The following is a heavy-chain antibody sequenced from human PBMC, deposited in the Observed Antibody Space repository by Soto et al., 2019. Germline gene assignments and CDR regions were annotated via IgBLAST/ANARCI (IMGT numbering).Heavy chain of an antibody. CDR3: AREYYYDSSGYPPYFDY. J-gene: IGHJ4*02. CDR1: GYTFTGYY. CDR2: INPNSGGT. D-gene: IGHD3-22*01. V-gene: IGHV1-2*04. Sequence: GASVKVSCKASGYTFTGYYIHWVRQAPGQGLEWMGWINPNSGGTNYAQKFQGWVTMTRDTSISTAYMELSSLRSEDTAVYYCAREYYYDSSGYPPYFDYWGQGTLVTVSS.